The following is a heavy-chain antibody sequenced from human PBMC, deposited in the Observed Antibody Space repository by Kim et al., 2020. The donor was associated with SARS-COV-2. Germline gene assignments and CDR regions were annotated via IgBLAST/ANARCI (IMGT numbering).Heavy chain of an antibody. D-gene: IGHD3-10*01. Sequence: SETLSLTCTVSGYSISSGYYWCWLRQPPGKGLEWIGSIYHSGSTYYNPSLKSRVTISVDTSKNQFSLKLSSVTAADTAVYYCARDRGRGPPGDYWGQGTLVTVSS. CDR1: GYSISSGYY. CDR3: ARDRGRGPPGDY. CDR2: IYHSGST. J-gene: IGHJ4*02. V-gene: IGHV4-38-2*02.